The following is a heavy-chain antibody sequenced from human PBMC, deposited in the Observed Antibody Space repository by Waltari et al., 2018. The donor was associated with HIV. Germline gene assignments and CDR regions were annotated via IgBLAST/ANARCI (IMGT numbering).Heavy chain of an antibody. Sequence: QVHLVQSGAEVKKPGASVKVSCKTSGYTFRSFDINWVRQASGQGLEWMGWMNPNTGNTGYAQKSQGRVTMTRNTSITTAYMELNSLRSEDTAIYYCARGSTMGRVFDSWGQGTLVTVSS. D-gene: IGHD3-3*01. J-gene: IGHJ4*02. CDR3: ARGSTMGRVFDS. V-gene: IGHV1-8*01. CDR1: GYTFRSFD. CDR2: MNPNTGNT.